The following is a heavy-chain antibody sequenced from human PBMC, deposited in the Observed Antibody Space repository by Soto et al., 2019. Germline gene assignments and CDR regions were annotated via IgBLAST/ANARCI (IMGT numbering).Heavy chain of an antibody. CDR3: ARARGVITRVWFDP. J-gene: IGHJ5*02. D-gene: IGHD3-3*01. Sequence: QVQLQESGPGLVKPSETLSLTCTVSGGSISSYYWSWIRQPPGKGLEWIGYIYYSGSTNYNPSLKSRVTISVDTSKNQFSLKLSSVTAADTAVYYCARARGVITRVWFDPWGQGTLVTVSS. CDR2: IYYSGST. CDR1: GGSISSYY. V-gene: IGHV4-59*01.